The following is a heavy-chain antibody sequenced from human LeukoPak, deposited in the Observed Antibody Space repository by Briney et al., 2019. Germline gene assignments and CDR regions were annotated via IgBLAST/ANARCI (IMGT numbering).Heavy chain of an antibody. Sequence: GGSLRLSCAASGFTVSSNYMSWVRQAPGKGLEWVSVISGDGRIHYADSVKGRFTISRDDSKTTLYLQMNSLRAEDTAVYYCARESGYSYGLAGFFDYWGQGTLVTVSS. CDR1: GFTVSSNY. V-gene: IGHV3-53*01. CDR3: ARESGYSYGLAGFFDY. CDR2: ISGDGRI. J-gene: IGHJ4*02. D-gene: IGHD5-18*01.